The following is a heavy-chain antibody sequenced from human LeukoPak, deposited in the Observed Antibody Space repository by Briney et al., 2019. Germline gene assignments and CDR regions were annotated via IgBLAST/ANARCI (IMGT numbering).Heavy chain of an antibody. CDR2: MNPNSGNT. CDR3: AKVTAGTGAQYYYYYMDV. V-gene: IGHV1-8*01. J-gene: IGHJ6*03. CDR1: GYTFTSYD. D-gene: IGHD6-13*01. Sequence: ASVKVSCKASGYTFTSYDINWVRQATGQGLEWMGWMNPNSGNTGYAQKFQGRVTMTRNTSISTAYMELSSLRAEDTAVYYCAKVTAGTGAQYYYYYMDVWGKGTTVTVSS.